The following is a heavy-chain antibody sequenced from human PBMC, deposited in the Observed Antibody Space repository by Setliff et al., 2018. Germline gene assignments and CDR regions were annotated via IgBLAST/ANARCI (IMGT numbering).Heavy chain of an antibody. CDR1: GFTFSSYA. D-gene: IGHD6-13*01. V-gene: IGHV3-30*04. J-gene: IGHJ1*01. Sequence: LRLSCAASGFTFSSYAMHWVRQAPGKGLEWVAVISYDGSNKYYADSVKGRFTISRDNSKNTLYLQMNSLRAEDTAVYYCARDRGPYSSSFNTYFQHWGQGTLVTVS. CDR3: ARDRGPYSSSFNTYFQH. CDR2: ISYDGSNK.